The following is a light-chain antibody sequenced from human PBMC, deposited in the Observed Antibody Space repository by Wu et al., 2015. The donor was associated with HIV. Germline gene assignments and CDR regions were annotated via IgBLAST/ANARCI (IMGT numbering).Light chain of an antibody. CDR1: QNIGRF. Sequence: DVQMTQSPSSLSVYVGDSVTITCRASQNIGRFLNWYQQKPGKAPKLLIYAASSLQSGVPSRFSGSGSETDFTLTISSLQPDDLGTYFCQQYEFFSFTFGPGNQTGDQT. CDR2: AAS. J-gene: IGKJ2*01. CDR3: QQYEFFSFT. V-gene: IGKV1-39*01.